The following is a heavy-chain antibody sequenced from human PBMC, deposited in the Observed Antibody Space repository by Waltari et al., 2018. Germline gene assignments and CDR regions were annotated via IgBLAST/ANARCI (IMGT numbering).Heavy chain of an antibody. CDR2: IYTSGST. V-gene: IGHV4-4*07. CDR3: ARDRTFDCSSTSCYRGNWFDP. J-gene: IGHJ5*02. Sequence: QVQLQESGPGLVKPSETLSLTCTVSGGSISSYSWSWIRQPAGKGLEWIGRIYTSGSTNYNPSLKSRVTMSVDTSKNQFSLKLSSVTAADTAVYYCARDRTFDCSSTSCYRGNWFDPWGQGTLVTVSS. CDR1: GGSISSYS. D-gene: IGHD2-2*02.